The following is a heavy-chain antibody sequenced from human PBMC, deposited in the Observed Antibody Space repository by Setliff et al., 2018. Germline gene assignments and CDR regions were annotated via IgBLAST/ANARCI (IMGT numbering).Heavy chain of an antibody. J-gene: IGHJ4*01. CDR2: FNPEDDEI. CDR3: ATKDYDTSGYYRPLGF. V-gene: IGHV1-24*01. Sequence: GASVKVSCKASGYTFATYGISWVRQAPGQGLEWMGSFNPEDDEIIYAQKFLGRVTMTEDTSTDTAYMELSSLRSEDTAVYYCATKDYDTSGYYRPLGFWGQGTLVTVS. CDR1: GYTFATYG. D-gene: IGHD3-22*01.